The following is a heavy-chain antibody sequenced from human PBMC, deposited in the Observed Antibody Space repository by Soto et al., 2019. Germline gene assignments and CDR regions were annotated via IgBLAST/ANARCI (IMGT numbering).Heavy chain of an antibody. D-gene: IGHD4-17*01. J-gene: IGHJ4*02. V-gene: IGHV3-33*01. CDR1: GFTFNTHG. CDR2: IWYDGSQR. CDR3: ARIDDYGDYVTDY. Sequence: GGSLRLSCAASGFTFNTHGMHWVRQAPGKGLEWVAVIWYDGSQRYYADFVRGRFTISRDNSQNTLYLQMTSLRAEDTAVYYCARIDDYGDYVTDYWGQGALVTVSS.